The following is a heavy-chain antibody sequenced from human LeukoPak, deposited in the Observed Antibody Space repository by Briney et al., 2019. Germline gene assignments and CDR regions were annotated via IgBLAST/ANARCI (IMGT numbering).Heavy chain of an antibody. J-gene: IGHJ2*01. CDR3: ARDVVDYDFWSGYSYWYFDL. CDR2: IYTSGST. V-gene: IGHV4-61*02. D-gene: IGHD3-3*01. CDR1: GGSISSGSYY. Sequence: SETLSLTCTVSGGSISSGSYYWSWIRQPAGKGLEWIGRIYTSGSTNYNPSLKSRVTISADTSKNQFSLKLSSVTAADTAVYYCARDVVDYDFWSGYSYWYFDLWGRGTLVTVSS.